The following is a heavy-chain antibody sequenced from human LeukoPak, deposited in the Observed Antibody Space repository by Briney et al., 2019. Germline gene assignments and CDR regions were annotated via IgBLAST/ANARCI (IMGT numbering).Heavy chain of an antibody. J-gene: IGHJ4*02. Sequence: ASVNVSCMASGYTFSDYHIHWVRQAPGQGREWMGWINPKNDGTNYAQNFQDRATMTTDTSAATAYMELSSLRSDDTAVYYCARGLMVRGFEAFDYWGQGTLVTVSS. CDR1: GYTFSDYH. D-gene: IGHD3-10*01. CDR3: ARGLMVRGFEAFDY. CDR2: INPKNDGT. V-gene: IGHV1-2*02.